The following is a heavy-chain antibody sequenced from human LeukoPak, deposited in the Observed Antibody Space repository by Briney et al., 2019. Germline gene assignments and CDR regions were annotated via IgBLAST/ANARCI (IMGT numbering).Heavy chain of an antibody. Sequence: GGSLRLSCAASGFTFSSYGMHWVRQAPDKGLEWVAVISYDGSNKYYADSVKGRFTISRDNSKNTLYLQMNSLRAEDTAVYYCAKDRGIAVAGRGYFDYWGQGTLVTVSS. V-gene: IGHV3-30*18. CDR1: GFTFSSYG. D-gene: IGHD6-19*01. CDR3: AKDRGIAVAGRGYFDY. CDR2: ISYDGSNK. J-gene: IGHJ4*02.